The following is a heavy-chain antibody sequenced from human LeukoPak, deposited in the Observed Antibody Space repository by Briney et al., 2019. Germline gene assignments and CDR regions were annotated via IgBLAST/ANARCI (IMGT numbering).Heavy chain of an antibody. CDR2: IYSGGST. CDR3: AHHWGYGSGSYYNEFDY. CDR1: GFTVSSNY. D-gene: IGHD3-10*01. J-gene: IGHJ4*02. Sequence: PGGSLRLSCAASGFTVSSNYMSWVRQAPGKGLEWVSVIYSGGSTYYADSVKGRFTISRDNSKNTLYLQMNSLRAEDTAVYYCAHHWGYGSGSYYNEFDYWGQGTLVTVSS. V-gene: IGHV3-66*01.